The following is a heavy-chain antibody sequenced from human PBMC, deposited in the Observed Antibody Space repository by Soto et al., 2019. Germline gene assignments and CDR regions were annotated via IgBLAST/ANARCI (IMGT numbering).Heavy chain of an antibody. Sequence: ASVKGSCKASGYTFTSYGISWVRQAPGQGLEWMGWISAYNGNTNYNPSLKSRVTISLDTSKNQFSLKVSSVSAADTAVYYCASKKWELPARMIGYFVSWGQGTLVTVSS. V-gene: IGHV1-18*01. CDR2: ISAYNGNT. CDR3: ASKKWELPARMIGYFVS. D-gene: IGHD1-26*01. CDR1: GYTFTSYG. J-gene: IGHJ4*02.